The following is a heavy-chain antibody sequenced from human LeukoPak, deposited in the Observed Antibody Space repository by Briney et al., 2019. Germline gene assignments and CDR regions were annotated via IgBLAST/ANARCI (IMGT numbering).Heavy chain of an antibody. CDR2: ISSTSSYI. D-gene: IGHD6-19*01. CDR3: ARVWYSSGWSAFDY. J-gene: IGHJ4*02. CDR1: GFTFSTYS. Sequence: GGSLRLSCAASGFTFSTYSMNWVRQAPGKGLEWVSFISSTSSYIYYADSVKGRFTISRDNAKNSLYLQMNSLRAEDTAVYYCARVWYSSGWSAFDYWGQGTLVTVSS. V-gene: IGHV3-21*01.